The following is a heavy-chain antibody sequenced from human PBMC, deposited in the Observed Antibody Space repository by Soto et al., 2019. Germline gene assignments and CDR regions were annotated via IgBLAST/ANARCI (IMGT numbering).Heavy chain of an antibody. CDR3: ATSQKGYNWNYFDH. Sequence: SETLSLTCAVSGGSLSGSYYYWAWLRQSPGKGPEWIGRVFYTGFTSYNPSLESRVSVSVDTSKSQFSLKLSAVTAADTAVYYCATSQKGYNWNYFDHWGQGALVTVS. V-gene: IGHV4-39*01. D-gene: IGHD1-20*01. J-gene: IGHJ4*02. CDR1: GGSLSGSYYY. CDR2: VFYTGFT.